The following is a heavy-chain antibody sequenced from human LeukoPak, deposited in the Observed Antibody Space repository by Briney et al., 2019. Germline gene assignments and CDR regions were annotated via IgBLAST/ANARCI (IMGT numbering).Heavy chain of an antibody. D-gene: IGHD6-19*01. Sequence: SETLSLTCTVSGYSISSGYYWGWIRQPPGKGLEWIGSIYHSGSTYYNPSLKSRVTISVDTSKNQFSLKLSSVTAADTAVYYCARLSSGWDSDYWGQGTLVTVSS. CDR3: ARLSSGWDSDY. CDR2: IYHSGST. V-gene: IGHV4-38-2*02. J-gene: IGHJ4*02. CDR1: GYSISSGYY.